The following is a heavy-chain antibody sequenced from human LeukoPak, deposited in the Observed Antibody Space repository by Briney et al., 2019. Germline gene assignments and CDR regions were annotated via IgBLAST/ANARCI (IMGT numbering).Heavy chain of an antibody. CDR1: GGSLTDGDYY. Sequence: SETLSLTCTVSGGSLTDGDYYWGWVRQPPGTGLQWIATTYEGASLKSRVTISLDTSKNQFFLRPTSVTAADTAVYYCVRILGRYQEGMDVWGPGITVTVSS. V-gene: IGHV4-61*08. J-gene: IGHJ6*02. CDR3: VRILGRYQEGMDV. D-gene: IGHD1-26*01. CDR2: T.